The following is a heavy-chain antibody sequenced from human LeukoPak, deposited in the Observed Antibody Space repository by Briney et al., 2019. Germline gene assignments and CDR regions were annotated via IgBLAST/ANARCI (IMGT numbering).Heavy chain of an antibody. D-gene: IGHD3-22*01. V-gene: IGHV4-59*06. J-gene: IGHJ3*02. CDR3: ARVGLYYSKTYAFDI. CDR2: IYYSGST. CDR1: SGSISSYY. Sequence: PSETLSLTCTVSSGSISSYYWSWIRQPPGKGLEWIGYIYYSGSTYYNPSLKSRVTISVDTSKNQFSLKLSSVTAADTAVYYCARVGLYYSKTYAFDIWGQGTMVTVSS.